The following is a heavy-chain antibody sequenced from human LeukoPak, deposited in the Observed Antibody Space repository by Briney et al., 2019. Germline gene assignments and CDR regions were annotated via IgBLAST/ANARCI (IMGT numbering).Heavy chain of an antibody. J-gene: IGHJ4*02. D-gene: IGHD5-24*01. CDR3: TRHGGGYKS. V-gene: IGHV1-2*02. CDR1: GYVFIGNY. CDR2: INPDSGDT. Sequence: ASVKVSCEASGYVFIGNYLHWVRQAPGQGLEWMGWINPDSGDTNYAQKLQGRVTMTRDTSISTAYMELSSLTSDDTAVYYCTRHGGGYKSWGQGTLVTVSS.